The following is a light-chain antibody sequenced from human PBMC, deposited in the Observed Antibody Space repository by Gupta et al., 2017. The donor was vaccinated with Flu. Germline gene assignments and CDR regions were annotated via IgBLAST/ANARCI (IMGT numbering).Light chain of an antibody. CDR1: SSDVGAYSY. CDR2: EVS. Sequence: QSALTQPASVSGSPGQSITISCTGTSSDVGAYSYVSWYQQRQGKAPKLMIFEVSNRASGVSDRFSGSKSGHTASLAISGLQAEDEADYYCTSYGGFSAPVIFGGGTKLTVL. J-gene: IGLJ2*01. CDR3: TSYGGFSAPVI. V-gene: IGLV2-14*01.